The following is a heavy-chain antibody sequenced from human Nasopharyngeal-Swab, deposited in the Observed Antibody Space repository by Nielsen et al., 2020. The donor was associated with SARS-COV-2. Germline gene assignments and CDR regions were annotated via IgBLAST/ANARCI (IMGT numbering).Heavy chain of an antibody. V-gene: IGHV5-51*01. D-gene: IGHD3-10*01. CDR3: ARQSAYYYGSGSYYNVFDY. CDR2: IYPGDSDT. Sequence: GESLKISCKGSGYSFTSYWIGWVRQMPGKGLEWMGIIYPGDSDTRYSPSFQGQVTISADKSINTAYLQWSSLKASDTAMYYCARQSAYYYGSGSYYNVFDYWGQGTLVTVSS. CDR1: GYSFTSYW. J-gene: IGHJ4*02.